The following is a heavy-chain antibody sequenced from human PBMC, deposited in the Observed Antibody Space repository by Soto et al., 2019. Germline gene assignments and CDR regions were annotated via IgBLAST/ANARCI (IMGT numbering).Heavy chain of an antibody. D-gene: IGHD2-2*02. Sequence: SVKVSCKASGGTFSSYAISWVRQAPGQGLEWMGGIIPIFGTANYAQKFQGRVTITADESTSTAYMELSSLRSEDTAVYYCASGGSGYCSSTSCYKSYYGMDVWGQGTTVTVSS. V-gene: IGHV1-69*13. CDR2: IIPIFGTA. J-gene: IGHJ6*02. CDR3: ASGGSGYCSSTSCYKSYYGMDV. CDR1: GGTFSSYA.